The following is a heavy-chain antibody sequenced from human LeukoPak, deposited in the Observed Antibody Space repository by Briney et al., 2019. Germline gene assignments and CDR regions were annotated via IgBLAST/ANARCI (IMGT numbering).Heavy chain of an antibody. CDR2: IYNQI. CDR3: AGDRFGDYDY. Sequence: GGSLRLSCAASGFTFSASTMAWVRQAPGKGLEWVSAIYNQIFYADSVKGRFTISRDDSRNTLYLQMNSLRVEDSAIYYCAGDRFGDYDYWGQGTLVTVSS. J-gene: IGHJ4*02. CDR1: GFTFSAST. D-gene: IGHD4-17*01. V-gene: IGHV3-23*05.